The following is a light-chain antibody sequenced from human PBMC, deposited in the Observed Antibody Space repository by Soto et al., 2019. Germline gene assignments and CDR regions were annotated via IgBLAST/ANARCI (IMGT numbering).Light chain of an antibody. CDR2: SAS. CDR1: QSISDW. Sequence: DIQLTQSPSTLSAAVGDSITITCRASQSISDWLAWYQQRPGKAPKLLIYSASNLVSGVPSRFRASGCGTEFTLTISSLQPDDFASYYCQQYHDYSRTFGQGTKV. J-gene: IGKJ1*01. CDR3: QQYHDYSRT. V-gene: IGKV1-5*01.